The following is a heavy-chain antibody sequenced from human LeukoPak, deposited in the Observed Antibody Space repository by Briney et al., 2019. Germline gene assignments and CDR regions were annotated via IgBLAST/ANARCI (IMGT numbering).Heavy chain of an antibody. CDR1: GFIFSNYW. Sequence: QPGESLRLSCAASGFIFSNYWMHRVRQAPGKGLVWVSRVNSQGSGTSYTDSVKGRFTLSRDNAKGELHLQMVNLTAEDTAVYYCARARWSSIGWFLGYWGQGTRVTVSS. CDR2: VNSQGSGT. V-gene: IGHV3-74*01. CDR3: ARARWSSIGWFLGY. J-gene: IGHJ4*02. D-gene: IGHD6-19*01.